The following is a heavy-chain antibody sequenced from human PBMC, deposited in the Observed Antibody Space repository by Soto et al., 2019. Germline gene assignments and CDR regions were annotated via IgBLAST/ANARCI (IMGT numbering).Heavy chain of an antibody. CDR2: ISSRDGST. J-gene: IGHJ3*01. CDR3: ARAPPVVAATDYAFDL. D-gene: IGHD2-15*01. V-gene: IGHV3-23*01. CDR1: GFTLSSYA. Sequence: GGSLRLSCAASGFTLSSYAMSWVRQAPGKGLEWVSAISSRDGSTYYADSVKGRFTISRDKSKNTLSLEVNSLRAEDTAIYYCARAPPVVAATDYAFDLWGQGTMVTVSS.